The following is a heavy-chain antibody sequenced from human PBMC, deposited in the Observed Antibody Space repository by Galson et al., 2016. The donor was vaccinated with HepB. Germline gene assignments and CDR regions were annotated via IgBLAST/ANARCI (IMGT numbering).Heavy chain of an antibody. J-gene: IGHJ5*02. CDR3: VRDSMAWSLDL. Sequence: SLRLSCAASGFTLRDHHMDWVRQAPGKGLECVARIKRNIDIREYAASLKGRFIISRDDSKNSLFLQMNSLKAEDTAIYFCVRDSMAWSLDLWGLGTLVTVSS. D-gene: IGHD3/OR15-3a*01. CDR1: GFTLRDHH. CDR2: IKRNIDIR. V-gene: IGHV3-72*01.